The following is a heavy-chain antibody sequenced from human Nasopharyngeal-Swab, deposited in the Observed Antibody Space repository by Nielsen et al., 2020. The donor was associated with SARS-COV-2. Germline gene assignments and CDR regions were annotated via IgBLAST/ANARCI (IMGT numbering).Heavy chain of an antibody. D-gene: IGHD4-17*01. Sequence: SQTLSLTCAISGDSVSSSSAAWNWIRQSQSRGLEWRGRTYYRSKWYNDYAVSVKSRITINPDTSKNQFSLHLNSVTPEDTAVYYCARARGAYGDYYYYYYTDVWGKGTTVTVSS. CDR3: ARARGAYGDYYYYYYTDV. J-gene: IGHJ6*03. CDR1: GDSVSSSSAA. CDR2: TYYRSKWYN. V-gene: IGHV6-1*01.